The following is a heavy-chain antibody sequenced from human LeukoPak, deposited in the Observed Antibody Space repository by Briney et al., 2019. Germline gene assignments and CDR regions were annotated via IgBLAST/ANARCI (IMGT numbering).Heavy chain of an antibody. V-gene: IGHV3-74*01. CDR3: ARGVYAWQGY. CDR2: INGDGDST. J-gene: IGHJ4*02. Sequence: GGSLRLSCAASGFTFSSRWMHWVRQAPGKGLVWVSRINGDGDSTAYADSVRGRSTISRDNAKSTLYLQMTSLRDDDRAVYYCARGVYAWQGYWGQGILVTVSS. D-gene: IGHD2-8*01. CDR1: GFTFSSRW.